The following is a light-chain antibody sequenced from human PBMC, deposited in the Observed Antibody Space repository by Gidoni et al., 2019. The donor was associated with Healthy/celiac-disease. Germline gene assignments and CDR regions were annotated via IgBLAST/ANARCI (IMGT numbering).Light chain of an antibody. Sequence: DIQITQSPSTLSASVGDRVTITCRASQSINNWLAWYQQKPGKAPKLLIYKASSLESGVPSRFSGSGSGTEFTLAISSLQPDDFATYYCQQYNSYPLTFGGGTKVQIK. V-gene: IGKV1-5*03. CDR2: KAS. J-gene: IGKJ4*01. CDR1: QSINNW. CDR3: QQYNSYPLT.